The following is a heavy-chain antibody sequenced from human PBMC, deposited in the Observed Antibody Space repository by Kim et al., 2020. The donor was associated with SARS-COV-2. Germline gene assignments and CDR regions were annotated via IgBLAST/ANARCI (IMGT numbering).Heavy chain of an antibody. D-gene: IGHD3-3*01. V-gene: IGHV4-59*01. CDR2: IYYSGST. J-gene: IGHJ4*01. Sequence: SETLSLTCTVSGGSISSYYWSWIRQPPGKGLEWIGYIYYSGSTNYNPSLQSRVTISVDTSKNQFSLKLSSVTAADTAVYYCARGVLITIFGVVREFDYWG. CDR3: ARGVLITIFGVVREFDY. CDR1: GGSISSYY.